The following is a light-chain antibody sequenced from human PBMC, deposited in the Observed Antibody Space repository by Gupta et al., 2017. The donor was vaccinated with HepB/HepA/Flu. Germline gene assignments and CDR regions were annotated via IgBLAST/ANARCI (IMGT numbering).Light chain of an antibody. CDR1: QSVSSSY. CDR2: GAS. J-gene: IGKJ3*01. CDR3: QQDGSSPFT. Sequence: EIVLTQSPGTLSLSPGERATLSCRASQSVSSSYLAWYQQKPGQAPRLLIYGASSRATGIPDRFSGSGSGTDFTLTISRLEPEDFAVYYCQQDGSSPFTFGHGTXVDIK. V-gene: IGKV3-20*01.